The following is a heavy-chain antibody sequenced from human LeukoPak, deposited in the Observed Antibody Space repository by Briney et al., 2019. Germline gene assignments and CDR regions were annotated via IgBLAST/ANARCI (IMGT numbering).Heavy chain of an antibody. Sequence: GGSLRLSCAASEFTFSSYSMNWVRQAPGKGLEWVSYISSSSSTIYYADSVKGRFTISRDNAKKSLYLQMNSLGDEDTAVYYCARDLGVGARGNYWGQGTLVTVSS. CDR2: ISSSSSTI. J-gene: IGHJ4*02. V-gene: IGHV3-48*02. CDR1: EFTFSSYS. D-gene: IGHD1-26*01. CDR3: ARDLGVGARGNY.